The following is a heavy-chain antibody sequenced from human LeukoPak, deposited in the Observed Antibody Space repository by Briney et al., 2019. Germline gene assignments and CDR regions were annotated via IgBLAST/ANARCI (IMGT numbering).Heavy chain of an antibody. J-gene: IGHJ4*02. Sequence: GGSLRLSCADSGFTVSSNYMRWVRQAPAKGLEWVSVIYSGGSTHYADSVKGRFTISRDNSKNTLYLQMNSLRAEDTAVYYCARDRLHYDSLTGYPADWGQGTLVTVSS. V-gene: IGHV3-66*01. D-gene: IGHD3-9*01. CDR1: GFTVSSNY. CDR2: IYSGGST. CDR3: ARDRLHYDSLTGYPAD.